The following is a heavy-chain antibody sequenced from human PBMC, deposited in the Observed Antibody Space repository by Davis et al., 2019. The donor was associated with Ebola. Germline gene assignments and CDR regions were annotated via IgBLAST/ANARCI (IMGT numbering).Heavy chain of an antibody. CDR1: GFTFDDYT. J-gene: IGHJ4*02. Sequence: GESLKISCAASGFTFDDYTMHWVRLTPGKGLEWICLIDAYGISTYYANSVKGRFTISRDNAKNSLYLQMNSLRAEDTAVYYCARGPGSLWGQGTLVTVSS. V-gene: IGHV3-43*01. CDR3: ARGPGSL. D-gene: IGHD1-26*01. CDR2: IDAYGIST.